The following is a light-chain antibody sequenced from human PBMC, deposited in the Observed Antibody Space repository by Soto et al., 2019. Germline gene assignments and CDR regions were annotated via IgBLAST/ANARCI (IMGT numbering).Light chain of an antibody. V-gene: IGLV1-44*01. Sequence: QSALTQPPSASGTPGQRVTISCSGATSNFGTKSVNWYQHLPGAAPRLLIYNSDQRPSGVPDRFSGSKSGTSASLAISGLQAADEGDYFCASWDDILHGPLFGGGTKVTVL. CDR2: NSD. CDR1: TSNFGTKS. CDR3: ASWDDILHGPL. J-gene: IGLJ6*01.